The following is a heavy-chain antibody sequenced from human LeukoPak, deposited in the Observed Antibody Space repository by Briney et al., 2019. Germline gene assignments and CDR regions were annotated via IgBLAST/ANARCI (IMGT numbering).Heavy chain of an antibody. CDR2: IYHSGST. D-gene: IGHD3-22*01. Sequence: PGGSLRLSCAASGFTFSSYAMHWVRQPPGKGLEWIGEIYHSGSTNYNPSLKSRVTISVDKSKNQFSLKLSSVTAADTAVYYCAALRPAYYYDSSGYSIIDYWGQGTLVTVSS. J-gene: IGHJ4*02. CDR3: AALRPAYYYDSSGYSIIDY. CDR1: GFTFSSYA. V-gene: IGHV4-4*02.